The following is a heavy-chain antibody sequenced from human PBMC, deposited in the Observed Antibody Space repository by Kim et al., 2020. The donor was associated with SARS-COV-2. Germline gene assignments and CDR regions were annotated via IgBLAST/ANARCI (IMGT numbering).Heavy chain of an antibody. D-gene: IGHD2-2*01. V-gene: IGHV1-46*01. CDR2: INPSGGST. Sequence: ASVKVSCKASGYTFTSYYMHWVRQAPGQGLEWMGIINPSGGSTSYAQKFQGRVTMTRDTSTSTVYMELSSLRSEDTAVYYCARDIVVVPTDVFGGYYYYGMDVWGQGTTVTVSS. J-gene: IGHJ6*02. CDR1: GYTFTSYY. CDR3: ARDIVVVPTDVFGGYYYYGMDV.